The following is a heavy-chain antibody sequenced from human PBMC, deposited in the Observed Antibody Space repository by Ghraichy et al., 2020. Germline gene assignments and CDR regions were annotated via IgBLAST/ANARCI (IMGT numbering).Heavy chain of an antibody. D-gene: IGHD5-18*01. J-gene: IGHJ4*02. CDR1: GFTFSSYA. CDR2: ISGSGSST. V-gene: IGHV3-23*01. CDR3: AKHIQLWIQYYHDY. Sequence: GGSLRLSCAASGFTFSSYAMSWVRQAPGKGLEWVSGISGSGSSTYSVDSVRGRFTISRDNSKNTLYLQMNSLRAEDTAVYYCAKHIQLWIQYYHDYWGQGTLVTVSS.